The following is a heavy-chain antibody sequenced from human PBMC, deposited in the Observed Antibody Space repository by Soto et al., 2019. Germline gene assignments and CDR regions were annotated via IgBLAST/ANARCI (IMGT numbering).Heavy chain of an antibody. D-gene: IGHD3-10*01. Sequence: GGSLRLSCAASGFTFSSYAMNWVRQAPGKGLEWVSGISGSGGSTYYADSVKGRFTISRDNSKNTLYLQMNSLRAEDTAVYYCAKDYYYGSGSYYQFDYWGQGTLVTVSS. CDR2: ISGSGGST. CDR3: AKDYYYGSGSYYQFDY. V-gene: IGHV3-23*01. J-gene: IGHJ4*02. CDR1: GFTFSSYA.